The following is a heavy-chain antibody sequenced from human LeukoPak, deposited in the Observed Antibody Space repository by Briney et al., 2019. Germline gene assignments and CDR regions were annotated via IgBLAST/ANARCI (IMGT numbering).Heavy chain of an antibody. CDR3: ARAATVGTTRPVTHFDS. V-gene: IGHV3-21*01. J-gene: IGHJ4*02. Sequence: GGSQRLSCAASGFTFSSYNMNWVRQAPGKGLEWVSYISGSSSYIYYADSAKGRFSISRDNAKNSLYLQTNSLRAEDTAVYYCARAATVGTTRPVTHFDSWGQGTLVTVSS. D-gene: IGHD1-26*01. CDR2: ISGSSSYI. CDR1: GFTFSSYN.